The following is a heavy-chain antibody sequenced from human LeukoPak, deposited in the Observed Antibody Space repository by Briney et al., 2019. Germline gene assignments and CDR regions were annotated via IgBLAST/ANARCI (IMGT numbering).Heavy chain of an antibody. V-gene: IGHV3-74*01. CDR2: INSDGSST. CDR3: ARDTDGYNSRVAFDI. J-gene: IGHJ3*02. CDR1: GFTFSSYW. Sequence: GGSLRLSCAASGFTFSSYWMHWVRQAPGKGLVWVSRINSDGSSTNYADSVKGRFTISRDNAKNSLYLQMNSLSAEDTAVYYCARDTDGYNSRVAFDIWGQGTMVTVSS. D-gene: IGHD5-24*01.